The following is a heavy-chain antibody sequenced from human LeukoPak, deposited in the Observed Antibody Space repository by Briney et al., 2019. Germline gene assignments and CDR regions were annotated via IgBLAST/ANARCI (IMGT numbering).Heavy chain of an antibody. V-gene: IGHV3-7*04. CDR2: IKQDGSEK. J-gene: IGHJ4*02. Sequence: GGSLRLSCVASGFTFSSRDWMTWVRQAPGKGLEWVANIKQDGSEKNYVDSVKGRFTISRDNAKNSLYLQMNSLRAEDTAVYYCARGKFMADYFDYWGQGTLVTVSS. CDR1: GFTFSSRDW. CDR3: ARGKFMADYFDY. D-gene: IGHD5-24*01.